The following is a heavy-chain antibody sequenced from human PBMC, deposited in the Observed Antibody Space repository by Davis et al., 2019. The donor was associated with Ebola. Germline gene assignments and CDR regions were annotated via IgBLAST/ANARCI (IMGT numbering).Heavy chain of an antibody. V-gene: IGHV5-51*01. CDR3: ARLSFSGFLHHKYFQD. Sequence: GESLKTSCKDPAYTLTKYWIGWVRQKPGRGLERLGIIYPGDSDTIYSPSFKVHVTISADKSISTTYLQWSRLEASDSAMYYCARLSFSGFLHHKYFQDWGQGTLVTVSS. CDR1: AYTLTKYW. CDR2: IYPGDSDT. J-gene: IGHJ1*01. D-gene: IGHD3-10*01.